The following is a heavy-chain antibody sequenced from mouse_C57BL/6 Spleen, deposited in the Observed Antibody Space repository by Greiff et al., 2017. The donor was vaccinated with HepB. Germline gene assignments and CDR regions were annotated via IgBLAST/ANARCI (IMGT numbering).Heavy chain of an antibody. CDR1: GYTFTSYW. J-gene: IGHJ4*01. V-gene: IGHV1-64*01. Sequence: QVQLQQPGAELVKPGASVKLSCKASGYTFTSYWMHWVKQRPGQGLEWIGMIHPNSGSTNYNEKFKSKATLTVDKSSSTAYMQLSSLASEDSAVYYCARYLRDAMDYWGQGTSVTVSS. CDR3: ARYLRDAMDY. D-gene: IGHD5-1*01. CDR2: IHPNSGST.